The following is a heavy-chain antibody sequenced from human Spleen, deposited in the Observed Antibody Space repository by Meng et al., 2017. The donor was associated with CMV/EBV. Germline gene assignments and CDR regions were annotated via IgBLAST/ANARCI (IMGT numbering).Heavy chain of an antibody. CDR3: ASPQFDSSSEPFDY. D-gene: IGHD6-6*01. Sequence: SVKVSCKASGGTLGSYPISWVRQAPGQGLEWMGGIIPLFGGTNYAQKFQGRVTITTDESTKTVYMELSSLSSEDTAIYYCASPQFDSSSEPFDYWSQGTRVTVSS. J-gene: IGHJ4*02. CDR2: IIPLFGGT. CDR1: GGTLGSYP. V-gene: IGHV1-69*05.